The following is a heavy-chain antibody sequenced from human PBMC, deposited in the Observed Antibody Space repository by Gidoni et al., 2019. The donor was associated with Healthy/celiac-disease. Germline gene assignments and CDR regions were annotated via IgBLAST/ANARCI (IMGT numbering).Heavy chain of an antibody. Sequence: QVQLVQSGAAVKKPGASVQVSCKASGYTFTGYYMHWVRHAPGQGLEWMGWINPNSGGTNYEQKFQGWVTMTRDTSISTAYMELSRLRSDDTAVYYCARDLGGVELTSEYYYYGMDVWGQGTTVTVSS. CDR3: ARDLGGVELTSEYYYYGMDV. J-gene: IGHJ6*02. D-gene: IGHD1-7*01. CDR1: GYTFTGYY. CDR2: INPNSGGT. V-gene: IGHV1-2*04.